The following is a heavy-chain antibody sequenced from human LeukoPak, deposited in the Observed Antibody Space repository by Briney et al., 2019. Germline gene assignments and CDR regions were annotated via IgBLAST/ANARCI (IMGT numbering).Heavy chain of an antibody. J-gene: IGHJ4*02. Sequence: PSQTLSLTCTVSGGSISSGGSSWSWIRHHPGKGLEWFGCIYYGGSTYYNPSLKRRVSISVDTAKNQFSLKLNSVTAADTAVYYCARGHVDYYFDYWGQGTLVTVSS. V-gene: IGHV4-31*03. CDR1: GGSISSGGSS. CDR3: ARGHVDYYFDY. D-gene: IGHD2-21*01. CDR2: IYYGGST.